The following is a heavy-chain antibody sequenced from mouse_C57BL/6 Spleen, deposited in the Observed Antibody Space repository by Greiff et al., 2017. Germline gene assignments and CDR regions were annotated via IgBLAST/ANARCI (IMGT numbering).Heavy chain of an antibody. CDR1: GYAFSSYW. Sequence: QVQLQQSGAELVKPGASVKISCKASGYAFSSYWMNWVKQRPGKGLEWIGQIYPGDGDTNYNGKFKGKATLTADKSSSTAYMQLSSLTSEDSAVYFCARSGITTVPYYYAMDYWGQGTSVTVAS. V-gene: IGHV1-80*01. D-gene: IGHD1-1*01. CDR3: ARSGITTVPYYYAMDY. J-gene: IGHJ4*01. CDR2: IYPGDGDT.